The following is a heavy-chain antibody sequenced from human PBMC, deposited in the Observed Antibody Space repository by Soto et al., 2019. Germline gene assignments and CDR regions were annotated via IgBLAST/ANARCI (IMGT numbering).Heavy chain of an antibody. CDR3: ASPDCSSTSCYVGFGAPSSMDV. V-gene: IGHV1-69*13. CDR2: IIPIFGTA. Sequence: GASVKVSCKASGGTFSSYAISWVRQAPGQGLEWKGGIIPIFGTANYAQKFQGRVTITADESTSTAYMVLSSLRSEDTAVYYCASPDCSSTSCYVGFGAPSSMDVWGQGTTVTVSS. J-gene: IGHJ6*02. D-gene: IGHD2-2*01. CDR1: GGTFSSYA.